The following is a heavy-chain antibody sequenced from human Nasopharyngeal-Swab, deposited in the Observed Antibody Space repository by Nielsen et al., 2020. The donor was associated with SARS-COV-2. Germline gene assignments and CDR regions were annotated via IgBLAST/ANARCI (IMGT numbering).Heavy chain of an antibody. Sequence: AESLTLSCTVSAGSISSSTYYWAWIRQPPGKGLEWIGRIYYGGSTYYNPSLKSRVTISVDTSKNQFSLKLSSVTAADTAVYYCATLSSSWYEYYFDYWGQGTLVTVSS. D-gene: IGHD6-13*01. CDR1: AGSISSSTYY. V-gene: IGHV4-39*01. CDR3: ATLSSSWYEYYFDY. CDR2: IYYGGST. J-gene: IGHJ4*02.